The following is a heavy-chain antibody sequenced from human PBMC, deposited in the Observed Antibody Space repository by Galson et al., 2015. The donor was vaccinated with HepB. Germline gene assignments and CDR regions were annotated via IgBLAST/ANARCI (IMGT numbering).Heavy chain of an antibody. CDR3: ARDLAVAGFYFDY. Sequence: SLRLSCAASGFTVSSNYMSWVRQAPGKGLEWVSYISSSSSTIYYADSVKGRFTISRDNAKNSLYLQMNSLRDEDTAVYYCARDLAVAGFYFDYWGQGTLVTVSS. CDR2: ISSSSSTI. CDR1: GFTVSSNY. V-gene: IGHV3-48*02. J-gene: IGHJ4*02. D-gene: IGHD6-19*01.